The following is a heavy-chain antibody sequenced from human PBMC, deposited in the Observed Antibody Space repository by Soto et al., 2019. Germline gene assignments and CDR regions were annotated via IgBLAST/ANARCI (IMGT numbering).Heavy chain of an antibody. J-gene: IGHJ6*02. Sequence: QVQLVESGGGVVQPGRSLRLSCAASGFTFSSYGMHWVRQAPGKGLEWVAVISYDGSNKYYADSVKGRFTISRDNSKNTLYLQMNSLRAEDTAVYYCAKPDRAYYYDSSGYYRYYYGMDVWGQGTTVTVSS. CDR1: GFTFSSYG. CDR3: AKPDRAYYYDSSGYYRYYYGMDV. D-gene: IGHD3-22*01. CDR2: ISYDGSNK. V-gene: IGHV3-30*18.